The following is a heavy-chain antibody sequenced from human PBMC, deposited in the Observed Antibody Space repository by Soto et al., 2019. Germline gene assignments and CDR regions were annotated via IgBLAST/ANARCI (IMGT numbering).Heavy chain of an antibody. J-gene: IGHJ6*02. CDR3: TKRRNVLRFLEWSSGMEV. D-gene: IGHD3-3*01. V-gene: IGHV3-30*18. Sequence: GGSLRLSCAASGFTFSNYGMHWVRQAPGKGLEWVAFLSDDGSNKYYADSMKGRFTMSRDNSKSTLYLQMNSLRVEDTAVYYCTKRRNVLRFLEWSSGMEVWGQGTTVTVSS. CDR2: LSDDGSNK. CDR1: GFTFSNYG.